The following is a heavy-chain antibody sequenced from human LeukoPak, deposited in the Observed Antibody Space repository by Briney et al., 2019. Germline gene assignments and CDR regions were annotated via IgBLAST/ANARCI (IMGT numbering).Heavy chain of an antibody. J-gene: IGHJ5*02. Sequence: GGSLRLSCAASGFTFSSYGMSWVRQAPGKGLEWVSAISGSGGTTYYAVSVKGRFTISRDSSKNTLYLQMNSLRAEDTAVYYCASQSYARFDPWGQGTLVTVSS. V-gene: IGHV3-23*01. CDR1: GFTFSSYG. D-gene: IGHD3-16*01. CDR3: ASQSYARFDP. CDR2: ISGSGGTT.